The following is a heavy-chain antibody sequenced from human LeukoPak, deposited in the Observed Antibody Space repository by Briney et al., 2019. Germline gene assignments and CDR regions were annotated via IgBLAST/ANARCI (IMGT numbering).Heavy chain of an antibody. CDR3: ARKGGGQLVNTRRWFDP. CDR2: IYYSGST. D-gene: IGHD6-6*01. V-gene: IGHV4-59*12. CDR1: GGSISSNY. J-gene: IGHJ5*02. Sequence: SETLSLTCTVSGGSISSNYWSWIRQPPGKGLEWIGYIYYSGSTNYNPSLKSRVTISVDTSKNKFSLKLSSVTAADTAVYYCARKGGGQLVNTRRWFDPWGQGTLVTVSS.